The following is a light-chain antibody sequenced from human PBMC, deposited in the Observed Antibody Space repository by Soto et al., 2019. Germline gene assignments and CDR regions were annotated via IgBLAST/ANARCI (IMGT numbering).Light chain of an antibody. CDR2: GAS. CDR3: HQYANSLT. J-gene: IGKJ4*01. V-gene: IGKV3-20*01. Sequence: EIVLTQSPGTLSLSPGERATLSCRASQSVTSNYVAWYQQKPGQAPRLLIFGASSRATGIPDRFSGRGSGTKFTSTNSRLEPEDFAVEFCHQYANSLTVGGGTKVDIK. CDR1: QSVTSNY.